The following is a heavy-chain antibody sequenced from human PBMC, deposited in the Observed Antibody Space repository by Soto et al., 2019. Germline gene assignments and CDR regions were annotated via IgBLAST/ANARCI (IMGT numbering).Heavy chain of an antibody. CDR2: IDPSDSYP. Sequence: GESLKISCQGSGYSFTNYWITWVRQMPGKGLEWMGRIDPSDSYPNYNPSFQGHVTISADRSIRTAYLQWSSLKASDTAMYYCAREHPYPSGPDLEYWGQGTLVTVSS. CDR1: GYSFTNYW. V-gene: IGHV5-10-1*01. D-gene: IGHD6-19*01. J-gene: IGHJ4*02. CDR3: AREHPYPSGPDLEY.